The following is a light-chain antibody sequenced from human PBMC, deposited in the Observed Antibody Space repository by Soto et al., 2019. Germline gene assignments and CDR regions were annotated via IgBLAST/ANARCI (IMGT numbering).Light chain of an antibody. CDR2: GAS. CDR1: QSVSSN. Sequence: EIVMTQSPATLSVSPGERATLSCRASQSVSSNLAWYQQKPGQAPRLLIYGASTRATGISARFSGSGSGTEFTLTISSLQSEDFAVYYCQQYKNWPPYTFGQGTKVDIK. CDR3: QQYKNWPPYT. V-gene: IGKV3-15*01. J-gene: IGKJ2*01.